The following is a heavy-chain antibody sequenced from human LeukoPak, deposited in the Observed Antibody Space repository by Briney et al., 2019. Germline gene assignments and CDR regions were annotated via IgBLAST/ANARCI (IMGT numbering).Heavy chain of an antibody. V-gene: IGHV1-3*03. J-gene: IGHJ5*02. Sequence: ASVKVSCKASGGTFTSYAIHWVRQAPGQRLEWMGLINAGNGNTKYSQEFQDRVTMTRDTSTSTAYMELSSLRSEDMAVYYCARADSSGWYNWFDPWGQGTLVTVSS. D-gene: IGHD6-19*01. CDR2: INAGNGNT. CDR1: GGTFTSYA. CDR3: ARADSSGWYNWFDP.